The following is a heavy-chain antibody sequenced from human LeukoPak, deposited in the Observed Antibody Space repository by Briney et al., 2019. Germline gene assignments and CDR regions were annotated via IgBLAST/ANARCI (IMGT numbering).Heavy chain of an antibody. CDR3: ARNMGATPVLDY. D-gene: IGHD1-26*01. Sequence: GRSLRLSCAASGFTFSSYGMHWVRQAPGKGLEWVALIWYDGSNKYFADSVKGRFTISRDNSKNTLYLQMNSLRAEDTAVYYCARNMGATPVLDYWGQGTLVTVSS. CDR2: IWYDGSNK. CDR1: GFTFSSYG. V-gene: IGHV3-33*01. J-gene: IGHJ4*02.